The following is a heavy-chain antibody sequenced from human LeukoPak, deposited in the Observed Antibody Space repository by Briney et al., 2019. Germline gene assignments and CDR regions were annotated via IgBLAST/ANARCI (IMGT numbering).Heavy chain of an antibody. D-gene: IGHD1-26*01. CDR1: GGSFSGYY. Sequence: SETLSLTCAVYGGSFSGYYWSWIRQPPGKGLEWIGYIYYSESTNYNPSLKSRVTISVDTSKNQFSLKLSSVTAADTAVYYCARHRRELLDYWGQGTLVTVSS. CDR3: ARHRRELLDY. CDR2: IYYSEST. V-gene: IGHV4-59*08. J-gene: IGHJ4*02.